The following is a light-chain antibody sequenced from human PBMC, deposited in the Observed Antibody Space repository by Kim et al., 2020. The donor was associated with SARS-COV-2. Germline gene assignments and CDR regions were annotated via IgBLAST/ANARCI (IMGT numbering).Light chain of an antibody. CDR2: GAS. Sequence: VGDKVSQTCRESQRISNELAWDQQRPGKAPTLLIYGASSMESGVPTRLSGSGSGTEFTLTISSLQPDDFATYYCQHYDNDSQTFGPGTKVDIK. V-gene: IGKV1-5*01. J-gene: IGKJ1*01. CDR1: QRISNE. CDR3: QHYDNDSQT.